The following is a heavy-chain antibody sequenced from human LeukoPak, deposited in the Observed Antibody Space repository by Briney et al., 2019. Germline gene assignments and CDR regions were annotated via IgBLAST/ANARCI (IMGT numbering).Heavy chain of an antibody. J-gene: IGHJ4*02. V-gene: IGHV3-64*01. CDR1: GFTFSSYA. Sequence: GGSLRLSCVASGFTFSSYAMHWVRQAPGKGLQYVSAISSNGGSTYYANSVKGRFTISRDNSNNTLYLQMGSLRTEDMAVYHCARGLYYYDSSGYPRRGQGTLVTVSS. CDR2: ISSNGGST. CDR3: ARGLYYYDSSGYPR. D-gene: IGHD3-22*01.